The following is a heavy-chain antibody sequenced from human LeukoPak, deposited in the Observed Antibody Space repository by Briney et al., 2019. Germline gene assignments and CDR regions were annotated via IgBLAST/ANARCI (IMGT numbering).Heavy chain of an antibody. D-gene: IGHD3-3*01. J-gene: IGHJ5*02. CDR3: AKSSKNLIFGVVIANWFDP. V-gene: IGHV3-64*04. CDR1: GFTFSTYA. Sequence: GGSLRLSCSASGFTFSTYAIHWVRQAPGKGLEYVSAISGNGGGTYYADSVKGRFTISRDNSKNTLYLQMNSLRAEDTAVYYCAKSSKNLIFGVVIANWFDPWGQGTLVTVSS. CDR2: ISGNGGGT.